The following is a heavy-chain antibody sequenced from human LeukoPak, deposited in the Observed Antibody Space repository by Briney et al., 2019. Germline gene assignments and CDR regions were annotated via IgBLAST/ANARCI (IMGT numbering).Heavy chain of an antibody. CDR1: GFTFSSYG. V-gene: IGHV3-30*03. D-gene: IGHD3-10*01. J-gene: IGHJ6*03. CDR2: ISYDGSNK. Sequence: PGGSLRLSCAASGFTFSSYGMHWVRQAPGKGLEWVAVISYDGSNKYYADSVKGRFTISRDNSKNTLYLQMNSLRAEDTAVYYCARGFAPYPPYYYYMDVWGKGTTVTISS. CDR3: ARGFAPYPPYYYYMDV.